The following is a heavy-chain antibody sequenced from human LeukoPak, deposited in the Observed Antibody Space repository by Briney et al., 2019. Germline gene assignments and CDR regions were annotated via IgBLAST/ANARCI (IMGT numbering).Heavy chain of an antibody. Sequence: SETLSLTYTVSGGSISRYYWSWLRQPPGKGLEWIGYIYNTGSADYNPSLKSRVTISVDTSKNQFSLKLTSVTAADTAVYYCARDPVYYGDTPSGFDPWGQGTLVTVSS. CDR2: IYNTGSA. CDR1: GGSISRYY. CDR3: ARDPVYYGDTPSGFDP. V-gene: IGHV4-59*01. J-gene: IGHJ5*02. D-gene: IGHD3-10*01.